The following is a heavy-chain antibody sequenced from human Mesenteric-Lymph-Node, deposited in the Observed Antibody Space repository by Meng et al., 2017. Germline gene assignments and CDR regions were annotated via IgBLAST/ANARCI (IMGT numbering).Heavy chain of an antibody. V-gene: IGHV2-70*01. CDR2: IDWDDDK. CDR1: GFSLSTSGMC. Sequence: SGPTLVKPTQTLTLTCISTGFSLSTSGMCVSWIRQPPGKALEWLALIDWDDDKYYSTSLKIRLTISNDTSINQVVLTMTNMDTVDTATYYCAQQYGTGYYGRDVWGQGTMVTVSS. J-gene: IGHJ6*02. CDR3: AQQYGTGYYGRDV. D-gene: IGHD1-1*01.